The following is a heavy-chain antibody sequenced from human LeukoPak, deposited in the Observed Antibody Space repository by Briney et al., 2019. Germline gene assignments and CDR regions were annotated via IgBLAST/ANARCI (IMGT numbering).Heavy chain of an antibody. Sequence: GASVKVSCKASGHTFTSYGISWVRQAPGQGLEWMGWISAYNGNTNYAQKLQGRVTMTTDTSTSTAYMELRSLRSDDTAVYYCARVFRASSWSYYYYYGMDVWGQGTTVTVSS. CDR3: ARVFRASSWSYYYYYGMDV. CDR1: GHTFTSYG. D-gene: IGHD6-13*01. J-gene: IGHJ6*02. V-gene: IGHV1-18*01. CDR2: ISAYNGNT.